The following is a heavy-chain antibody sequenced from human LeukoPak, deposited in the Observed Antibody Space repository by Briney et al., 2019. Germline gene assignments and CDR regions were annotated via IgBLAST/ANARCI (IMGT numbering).Heavy chain of an antibody. CDR3: TRSVAGTWYYFDY. Sequence: GGSLRLSCIASGFTFGDYAMNWVRQAPGKGLEWVGFIRTETYGGTTEYAASVEGRFTISRDDSKSIAYLQMNSLKTEDTAVYYCTRSVAGTWYYFDYWGQGTLVTVSS. CDR2: IRTETYGGTT. V-gene: IGHV3-49*04. CDR1: GFTFGDYA. D-gene: IGHD6-19*01. J-gene: IGHJ4*02.